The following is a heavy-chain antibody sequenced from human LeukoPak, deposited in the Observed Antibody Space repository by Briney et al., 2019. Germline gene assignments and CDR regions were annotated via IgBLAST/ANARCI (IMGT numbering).Heavy chain of an antibody. J-gene: IGHJ4*02. CDR1: GGPISSYY. CDR2: IHYSGST. CDR3: ARIFRAAAVDY. V-gene: IGHV4-59*01. D-gene: IGHD6-13*01. Sequence: SETLSLTCTVSGGPISSYYWSWIRQPPGKGLEWIGYIHYSGSTNYNPSLKSRVTISKDTSKNQFSLKLSSVTAADTAVYYCARIFRAAAVDYWGQGTLVTVSS.